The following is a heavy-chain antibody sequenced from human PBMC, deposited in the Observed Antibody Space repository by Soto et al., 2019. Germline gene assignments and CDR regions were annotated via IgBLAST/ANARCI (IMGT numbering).Heavy chain of an antibody. CDR2: IIPIFGTA. J-gene: IGHJ6*02. Sequence: GXSVKVSCKASGGTFSSYAISWVRQAPGQGLEWMGGIIPIFGTANYAQKFQGRVTITADESTSTAYMELSSLRSEDTAVYYCARERIAARPGYYYYGMDVWGQGTTVTVSS. V-gene: IGHV1-69*13. CDR3: ARERIAARPGYYYYGMDV. CDR1: GGTFSSYA. D-gene: IGHD6-6*01.